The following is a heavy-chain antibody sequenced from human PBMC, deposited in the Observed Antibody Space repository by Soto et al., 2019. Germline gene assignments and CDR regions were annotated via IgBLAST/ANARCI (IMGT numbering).Heavy chain of an antibody. D-gene: IGHD1-1*01. V-gene: IGHV3-7*03. Sequence: EVQLVESGGGLVQPGGSLRLSCAASGFTFSSYWMSWVRQAPGKGLEWVANIKQDGSEKYYVDSVKGRFTISRDNAKNSLYLQMNSLRAEDTAVYYRAREDATGTTDYWGPGTLVTVSS. CDR2: IKQDGSEK. CDR3: AREDATGTTDY. CDR1: GFTFSSYW. J-gene: IGHJ4*02.